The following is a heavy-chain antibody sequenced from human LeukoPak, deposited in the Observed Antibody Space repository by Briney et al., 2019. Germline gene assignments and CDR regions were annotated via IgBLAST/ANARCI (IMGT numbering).Heavy chain of an antibody. Sequence: SETLSLTCNVSGGSISSTSYYWGWIRQPPGKGLEWIGTIYYSGSTYYNPSLKSRVTISVDTSKNRFSLKMSSVTAADTAVYYCASRHGYNYFDYWGQGTLVTVSS. J-gene: IGHJ4*02. V-gene: IGHV4-39*07. CDR2: IYYSGST. CDR1: GGSISSTSYY. CDR3: ASRHGYNYFDY. D-gene: IGHD5-24*01.